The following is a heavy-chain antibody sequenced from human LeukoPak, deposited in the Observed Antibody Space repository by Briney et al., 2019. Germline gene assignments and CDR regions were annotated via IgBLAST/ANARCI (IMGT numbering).Heavy chain of an antibody. D-gene: IGHD6-19*01. J-gene: IGHJ4*02. V-gene: IGHV1-69*04. CDR2: IIPIFGIA. Sequence: SVKVSCKASGGTFSSYAISWVRQAPGQGLEWMGRIIPIFGIANYAQKFQGRVTITADKSTSTAYMELSSLRSEDTAVYYCVGGIGWQPDYWGQGTLVTVSS. CDR1: GGTFSSYA. CDR3: VGGIGWQPDY.